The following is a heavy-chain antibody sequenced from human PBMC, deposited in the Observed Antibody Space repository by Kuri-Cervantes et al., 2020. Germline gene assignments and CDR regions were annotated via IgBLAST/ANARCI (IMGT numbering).Heavy chain of an antibody. Sequence: SETLSLTCAVYGGSFSDYYWNWLRQPPGKGLEWIGEINHSGSTNYNPSLKSRVTISMDTSKNQFSLKLSSVTAADTAVYYCASPGYCRPGAFDIWGQGTMVTVSS. J-gene: IGHJ3*02. CDR2: INHSGST. CDR3: ASPGYCRPGAFDI. CDR1: GGSFSDYY. V-gene: IGHV4-34*01. D-gene: IGHD6-13*01.